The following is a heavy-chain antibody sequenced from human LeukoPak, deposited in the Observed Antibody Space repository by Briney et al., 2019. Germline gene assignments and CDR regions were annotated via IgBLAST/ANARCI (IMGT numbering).Heavy chain of an antibody. CDR1: GFTFSSYS. CDR3: ARSARLMKGVVEVTALDD. CDR2: ITSSSSTI. J-gene: IGHJ4*02. V-gene: IGHV3-48*01. Sequence: GGSLRLSCAASGFTFSSYSMNWVRQAPGKGLEWVSYITSSSSTIYYADSVKGRFTISRDNSKNTLYLQMNSLRAEDTAVYYCARSARLMKGVVEVTALDDWGQGTLVTVSS. D-gene: IGHD3-3*01.